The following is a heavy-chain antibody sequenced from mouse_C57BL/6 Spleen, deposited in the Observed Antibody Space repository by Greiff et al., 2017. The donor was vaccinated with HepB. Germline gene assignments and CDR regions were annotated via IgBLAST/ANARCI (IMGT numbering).Heavy chain of an antibody. V-gene: IGHV1-15*01. CDR1: GYTFTDYE. CDR3: TRGGSTMVTTGFAY. Sequence: QVQLQQSGAELVRPGASVTLSCKASGYTFTDYEMHWVKQTPVHGLEWIGAIDPETGGTAYNQKFKGKAILTAAKSSSTAYMELRSLTSEDSAVYYCTRGGSTMVTTGFAYWGQGTLVTVSA. J-gene: IGHJ3*01. D-gene: IGHD2-2*01. CDR2: IDPETGGT.